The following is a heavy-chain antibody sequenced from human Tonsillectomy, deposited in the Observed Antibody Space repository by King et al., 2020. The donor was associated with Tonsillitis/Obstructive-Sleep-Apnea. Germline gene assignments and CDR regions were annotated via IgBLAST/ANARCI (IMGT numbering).Heavy chain of an antibody. V-gene: IGHV1-69*12. J-gene: IGHJ6*03. D-gene: IGHD6-19*01. CDR2: IIPIFGTS. CDR1: GGTFSSYA. CDR3: ARGASYSSGWYPSQGYYYYMDV. Sequence: QLVQSGAEVKKPGSSVKVSCKASGGTFSSYAISWGRQAPGQGLEWMGGIIPIFGTSNYAQKFQGRVTISADESTSTAYRELSSLRSEDTSVYYCARGASYSSGWYPSQGYYYYMDVWGKGTTVTVSS.